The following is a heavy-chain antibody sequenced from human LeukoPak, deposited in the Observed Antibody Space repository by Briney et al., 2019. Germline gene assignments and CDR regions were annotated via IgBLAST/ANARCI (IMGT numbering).Heavy chain of an antibody. D-gene: IGHD1/OR15-1a*01. Sequence: SETLSLTCAVSGGSTSSSNWWSWVRQPPGKGLEWIGEIYHSGSTNYNPSLKSRVTISVDKSKNQFSLKLSSVTAADTAVYYCARRTFGHYYYMDVWGKGTTVTVSS. J-gene: IGHJ6*03. CDR2: IYHSGST. CDR3: ARRTFGHYYYMDV. CDR1: GGSTSSSNW. V-gene: IGHV4-4*02.